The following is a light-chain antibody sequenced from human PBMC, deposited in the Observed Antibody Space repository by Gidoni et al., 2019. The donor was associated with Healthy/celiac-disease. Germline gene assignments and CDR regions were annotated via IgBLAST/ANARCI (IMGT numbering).Light chain of an antibody. CDR1: QSLLHSNGYNY. J-gene: IGKJ5*01. CDR3: MQALQTRT. CDR2: LGS. Sequence: DIVMTQSPLSLPVTPGEPAYISCRSSQSLLHSNGYNYLDWYLQTPGQSPQLLIYLGSHRASGVPYRVSGSGSGTDFTLKISRVEAEDVGVYYCMQALQTRTFGQGTRLEIK. V-gene: IGKV2-28*01.